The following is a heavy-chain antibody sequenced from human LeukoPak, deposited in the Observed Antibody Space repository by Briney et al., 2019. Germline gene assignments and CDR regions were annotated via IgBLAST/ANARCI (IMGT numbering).Heavy chain of an antibody. D-gene: IGHD4-17*01. CDR3: ARVSYGDSYYFDY. V-gene: IGHV4-61*02. CDR1: GGSISSGSYY. Sequence: SQTLSLTCTVSGGSISSGSYYWSWIRQPAGKGLEWIGRIYTSGTTNYNPSLKSLVTISVDTSKNQFSLKLSSVTAANTAVYYCARVSYGDSYYFDYGGQGTLVTVSS. J-gene: IGHJ4*02. CDR2: IYTSGTT.